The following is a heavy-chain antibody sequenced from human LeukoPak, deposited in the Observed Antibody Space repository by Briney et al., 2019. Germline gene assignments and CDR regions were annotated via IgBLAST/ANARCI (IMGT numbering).Heavy chain of an antibody. CDR2: IYTSGRT. D-gene: IGHD4-17*01. CDR3: ARVPGDYGDYEDY. V-gene: IGHV4-4*07. CDR1: GDSISSYY. Sequence: SETLSLTCTVSGDSISSYYWSWIGQPAGRGMEWIGRIYTSGRTNYNPCLTRRVTMSVDTSKNQFSLKLSSVTAADTALYYCARVPGDYGDYEDYWGQGTLVTVSS. J-gene: IGHJ4*02.